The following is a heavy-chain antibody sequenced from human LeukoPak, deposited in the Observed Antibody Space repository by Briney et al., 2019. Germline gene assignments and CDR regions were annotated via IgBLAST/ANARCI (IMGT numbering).Heavy chain of an antibody. CDR1: GFTLNTFA. CDR3: ARFSKGAYSGSYYFDY. CDR2: ISSNGGST. D-gene: IGHD1-26*01. J-gene: IGHJ4*02. Sequence: PGGSLRLSCAASGFTLNTFAMHWVRQAPGKGLEYVSAISSNGGSTYYANSVKGRFTISRDNSKNTLYLQMGSLRAEDMAVYYCARFSKGAYSGSYYFDYWGQGTLVTVSS. V-gene: IGHV3-64*01.